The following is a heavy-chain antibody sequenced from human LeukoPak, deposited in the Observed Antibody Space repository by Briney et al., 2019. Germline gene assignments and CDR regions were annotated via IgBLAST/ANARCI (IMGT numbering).Heavy chain of an antibody. J-gene: IGHJ4*02. CDR2: ISLTSNTI. D-gene: IGHD2-8*02. V-gene: IGHV3-48*02. CDR3: ARDYWAFDY. CDR1: GFTFSTFS. Sequence: PGRSLRLSCAASGFTFSTFSMNWVRQAPGKGLEWVSYISLTSNTIYYADSVKGRFTISRDNAKNSLYLQMRSLRDEDTAVYYCARDYWAFDYWGQGTLVTVSS.